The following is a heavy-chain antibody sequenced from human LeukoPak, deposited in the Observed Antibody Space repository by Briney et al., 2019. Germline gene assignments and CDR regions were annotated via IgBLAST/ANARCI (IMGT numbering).Heavy chain of an antibody. CDR1: GFTFSNHW. Sequence: GGSLRLSCAASGFTFSNHWMYWVRQGPGKGLVWISDIDTDGSSTNHADSVKGRFTISRDNAKNTLYLQMNSLGAADTAVYYCVRALGDYWGQGDYWGQGTLVTVSS. J-gene: IGHJ4*02. D-gene: IGHD3-16*01. CDR3: VRALGDYWGQGDY. V-gene: IGHV3-74*01. CDR2: IDTDGSST.